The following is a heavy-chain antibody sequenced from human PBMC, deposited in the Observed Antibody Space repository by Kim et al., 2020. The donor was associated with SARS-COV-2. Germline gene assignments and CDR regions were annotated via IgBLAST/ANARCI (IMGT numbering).Heavy chain of an antibody. V-gene: IGHV4-34*01. D-gene: IGHD3-22*01. CDR2: INHSGST. J-gene: IGHJ4*02. Sequence: SETLSLTCAVYGGSFSGYYWSWIRQPPGKGLEWIGEINHSGSTNYNPSLKSRVTISVDTSKNQFSLKLSSVTAADTAVYYCAREGPYDSSGYVVYWGQGTLVTVSS. CDR1: GGSFSGYY. CDR3: AREGPYDSSGYVVY.